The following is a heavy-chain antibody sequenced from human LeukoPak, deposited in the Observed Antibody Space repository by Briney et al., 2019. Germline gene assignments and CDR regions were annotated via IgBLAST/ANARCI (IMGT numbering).Heavy chain of an antibody. V-gene: IGHV1-46*01. CDR1: GYTFTSYY. J-gene: IGHJ6*02. Sequence: WASVKVSCKASGYTFTSYYMHWVRQAPGQGLEWMGIINPSGGSTSYAQKFQGRVTMTRDTSTSTVYMELSSLRSEDTAVYYCARDRGVVPAAIDHYYYYYGMDVWGQGTTVNVSS. CDR2: INPSGGST. CDR3: ARDRGVVPAAIDHYYYYYGMDV. D-gene: IGHD2-2*02.